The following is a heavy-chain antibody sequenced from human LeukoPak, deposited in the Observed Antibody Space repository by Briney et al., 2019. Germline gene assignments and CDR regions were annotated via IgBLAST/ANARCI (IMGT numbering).Heavy chain of an antibody. Sequence: SGGYLRLSCAASGFTFSSYGMHWVRQAPGKGLEWVAVISYDGSNKYYADSVKGRFTISRDNSKNTLYLQMNSLRAEDTAVYYCAKDLHRYFDWPDAFDVWGQGTMVTVSS. CDR2: ISYDGSNK. J-gene: IGHJ3*01. V-gene: IGHV3-30*18. CDR3: AKDLHRYFDWPDAFDV. D-gene: IGHD3-9*01. CDR1: GFTFSSYG.